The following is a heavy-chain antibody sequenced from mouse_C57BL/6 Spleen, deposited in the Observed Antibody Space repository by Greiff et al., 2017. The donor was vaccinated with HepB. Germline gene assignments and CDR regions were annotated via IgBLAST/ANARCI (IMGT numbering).Heavy chain of an antibody. V-gene: IGHV1-50*01. CDR2: IDPSDSYT. D-gene: IGHD1-1*01. CDR1: GYTFTSYW. J-gene: IGHJ2*01. Sequence: QVQLQQPGAELVKPGASVKLSCKASGYTFTSYWMQWVKQRPGQGLEWIGEIDPSDSYTNYNQKFKGKATLTVDTSSSTAYMQLSSRTSEDSAVYYCARGYGSSSYYFDYWGQGTTLTVSS. CDR3: ARGYGSSSYYFDY.